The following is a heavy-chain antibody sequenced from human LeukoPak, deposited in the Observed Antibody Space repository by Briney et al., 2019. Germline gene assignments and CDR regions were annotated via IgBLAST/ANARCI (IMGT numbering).Heavy chain of an antibody. CDR1: GFTVSTSG. Sequence: QTGGSLRLSCAASGFTVSTSGMPWVRQAPGKGLEWVAFIAGDMNLEKYSDSVKGRSTLSRDSSENTLFLQMSSLRTEDTAMYYCARDFWVDSRSSWGQGTLVTVSS. CDR2: IAGDMNLE. D-gene: IGHD3-3*01. CDR3: ARDFWVDSRSS. J-gene: IGHJ5*02. V-gene: IGHV3-30*02.